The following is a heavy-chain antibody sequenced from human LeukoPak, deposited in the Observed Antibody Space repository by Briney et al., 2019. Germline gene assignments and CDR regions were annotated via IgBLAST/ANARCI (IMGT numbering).Heavy chain of an antibody. V-gene: IGHV3-53*01. CDR2: IDRGGST. Sequence: GGSLRLSCAASGFTVSSNYMSWVRQAPGKGLEWVSIIDRGGSTYYAGSVKGRFTISRDNSKSTLYLQMNSLRGEDTAVYYCASRDRGYYYGMDVWGQGTTVTVSS. J-gene: IGHJ6*02. CDR1: GFTVSSNY. CDR3: ASRDRGYYYGMDV. D-gene: IGHD5-24*01.